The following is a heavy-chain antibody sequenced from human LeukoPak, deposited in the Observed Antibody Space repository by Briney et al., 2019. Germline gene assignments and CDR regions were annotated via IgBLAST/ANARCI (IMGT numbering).Heavy chain of an antibody. D-gene: IGHD3-22*01. V-gene: IGHV1-18*01. CDR3: AGESGLYDSSGYYEGNYYYYGIDV. CDR2: ISAYNGNT. J-gene: IGHJ6*02. CDR1: GYTFTSYG. Sequence: ASVKVSCKASGYTFTSYGISWVRQAPGQGLEWMGWISAYNGNTNYAQNLQGRVTMTTDTSTSTAYMELRSLRSDETAVYYCAGESGLYDSSGYYEGNYYYYGIDVWGQGTTVTVSS.